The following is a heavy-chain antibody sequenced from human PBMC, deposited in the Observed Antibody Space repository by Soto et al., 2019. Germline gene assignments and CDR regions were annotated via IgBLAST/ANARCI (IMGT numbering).Heavy chain of an antibody. Sequence: SVKVSCKASGGTFSSYTISWVRQAPGQGLEWMGRIIPILGIANYAQKYQGRVTITADKSTSTAYMELSSLRSEDTAVYYCATRQYDILTGYYYYYYMDVWGKGTTVTVSS. D-gene: IGHD3-9*01. CDR1: GGTFSSYT. CDR2: IIPILGIA. CDR3: ATRQYDILTGYYYYYYMDV. V-gene: IGHV1-69*02. J-gene: IGHJ6*03.